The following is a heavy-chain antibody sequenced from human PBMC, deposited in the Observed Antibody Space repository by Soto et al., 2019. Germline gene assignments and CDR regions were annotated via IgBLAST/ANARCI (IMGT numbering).Heavy chain of an antibody. D-gene: IGHD3-22*01. Sequence: EVQLLESGGGLVQPGGSLRLSCAASGFTFSSYAMHWVRQAPGKGLEYVSAISSYGGSTYYANSVKGRFTISRDNSKNTLYLQMGSLRAEDMAVYYCARDPDSSGYYDFDYWGQGTLVSVSS. CDR1: GFTFSSYA. J-gene: IGHJ4*02. CDR2: ISSYGGST. V-gene: IGHV3-64*01. CDR3: ARDPDSSGYYDFDY.